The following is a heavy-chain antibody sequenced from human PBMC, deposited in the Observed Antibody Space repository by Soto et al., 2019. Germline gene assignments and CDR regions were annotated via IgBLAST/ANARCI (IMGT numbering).Heavy chain of an antibody. CDR2: IYYSGST. D-gene: IGHD1-7*01. Sequence: PSETLSLTCTVSGGSISSYYWSWIRQPPGKGLEWIGYIYYSGSTNYNPSLKSRVTISVDTSKNQFSLKLTSVTAADTAVYYCARDKTTGPSDYWGQGTLVTVSS. V-gene: IGHV4-59*12. CDR1: GGSISSYY. J-gene: IGHJ4*02. CDR3: ARDKTTGPSDY.